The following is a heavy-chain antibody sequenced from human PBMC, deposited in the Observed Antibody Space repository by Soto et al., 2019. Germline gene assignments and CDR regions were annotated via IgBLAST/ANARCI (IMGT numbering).Heavy chain of an antibody. V-gene: IGHV3-7*05. CDR1: GFTFSSYW. Sequence: EVQLVESGGGLVQPGGSLRLSCAASGFTFSSYWMSWVRQAPGKGLEGVANIKQDGSEKYYVDSVKGRFTISRDNAKNSLYLQMNSLRAEDTAVYYCARDAASGPYYYYYYGMDVWGQGTTVTVSS. CDR2: IKQDGSEK. CDR3: ARDAASGPYYYYYYGMDV. J-gene: IGHJ6*02.